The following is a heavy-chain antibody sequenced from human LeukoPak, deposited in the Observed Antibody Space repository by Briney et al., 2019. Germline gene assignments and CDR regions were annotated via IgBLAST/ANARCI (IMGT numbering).Heavy chain of an antibody. V-gene: IGHV1-69*06. Sequence: ASVKVSCKASGGTFSSYAISWVRQAPGQGLEWMGGIIPIFGTANYAQKSQGRVTITADKSTSTAYMELSSLRSEDTAVYYCARELFQAVAVDAFDIWGQGTMVTVSS. J-gene: IGHJ3*02. D-gene: IGHD6-19*01. CDR1: GGTFSSYA. CDR3: ARELFQAVAVDAFDI. CDR2: IIPIFGTA.